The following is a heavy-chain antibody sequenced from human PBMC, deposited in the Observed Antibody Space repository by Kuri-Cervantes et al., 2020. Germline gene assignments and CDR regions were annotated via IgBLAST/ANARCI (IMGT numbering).Heavy chain of an antibody. CDR3: ARGRECLRYFDWLCSDYGMDA. Sequence: GESLKISCAASGFTFSSYSMDWVRQAPGKGLEWVSSISSSSSYIYYADSVKGRFTISRDNAKNSLYLQMNSLRAEDTAVYYCARGRECLRYFDWLCSDYGMDAWGQGTTVTVSS. CDR2: ISSSSSYI. V-gene: IGHV3-21*01. J-gene: IGHJ6*02. CDR1: GFTFSSYS. D-gene: IGHD3-9*01.